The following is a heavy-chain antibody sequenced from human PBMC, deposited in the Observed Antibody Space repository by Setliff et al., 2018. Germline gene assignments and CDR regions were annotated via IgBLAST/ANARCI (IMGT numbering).Heavy chain of an antibody. J-gene: IGHJ4*02. V-gene: IGHV1-24*01. D-gene: IGHD3-9*01. CDR3: ATGFLRYDILTGYYQRPHYFEY. CDR1: GSTVTESS. CDR2: FDPEDGER. Sequence: ASVKVSCKVSGSTVTESSMHWVRQAPGKGLEWMGGFDPEDGERIYAQHFQGRLTMTEDTSTDTAYMELSSLRSEDTAVYYCATGFLRYDILTGYYQRPHYFEYWGQGTLVTV.